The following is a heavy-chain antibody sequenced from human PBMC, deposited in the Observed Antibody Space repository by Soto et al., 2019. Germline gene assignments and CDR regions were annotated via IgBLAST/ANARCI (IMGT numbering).Heavy chain of an antibody. Sequence: EVQLVESGGGLAQPGGSLRLSCAASGFTVSSNYMSWVRQAPGKGLECVSVIYCGGSTYYTDSVKGRFTISRHNSKNTLYLKMNRLRAEDTAVYDCAIVGVAVAGIHYWGQGTLVTVSS. V-gene: IGHV3-53*04. J-gene: IGHJ4*02. D-gene: IGHD6-19*01. CDR3: AIVGVAVAGIHY. CDR1: GFTVSSNY. CDR2: IYCGGST.